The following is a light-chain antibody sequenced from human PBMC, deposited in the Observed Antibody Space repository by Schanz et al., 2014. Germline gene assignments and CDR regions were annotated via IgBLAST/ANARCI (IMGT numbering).Light chain of an antibody. CDR1: EGVASN. CDR2: GAS. CDR3: QQYNNWPWT. V-gene: IGKV3D-15*01. J-gene: IGKJ1*01. Sequence: EVVLTQSPGTLSLSPGEGVTLSCRASEGVASNYVAWYQQKPGQAPRLLIYGASSRATGIPDRFSGSGSGTEFTLTISSLQSEDFAVYYCQQYNNWPWTFGQGTKVEIK.